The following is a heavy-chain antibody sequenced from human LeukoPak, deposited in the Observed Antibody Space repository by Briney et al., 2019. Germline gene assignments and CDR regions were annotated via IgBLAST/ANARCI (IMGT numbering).Heavy chain of an antibody. J-gene: IGHJ3*01. V-gene: IGHV3-23*01. CDR3: TKDPNGDYIGAFDF. D-gene: IGHD4-17*01. CDR1: GFTFSTYA. CDR2: ITGSGAGT. Sequence: GGSLRLSCAASGFTFSTYAMHWVRQAPGKGLEWVSSITGSGAGTSYADSVKGRFTISRDNSKNTLYLQMNGLRAEDTAVYYCTKDPNGDYIGAFDFWGQGTMVTVSS.